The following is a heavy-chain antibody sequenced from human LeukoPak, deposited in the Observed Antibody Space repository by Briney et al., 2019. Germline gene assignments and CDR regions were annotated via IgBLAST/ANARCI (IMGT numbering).Heavy chain of an antibody. Sequence: SQTLSLTCTVSGGSISSGSYYWSWIRQPAGKGLEWIGRIYTSGSTNYNPSLKSRVTISVDTSKNQSSLKLSSVTAADTAVHYCAVGYSYGGSFDYWGQGTLVTVSS. V-gene: IGHV4-61*02. CDR1: GGSISSGSYY. CDR2: IYTSGST. J-gene: IGHJ4*02. D-gene: IGHD5-18*01. CDR3: AVGYSYGGSFDY.